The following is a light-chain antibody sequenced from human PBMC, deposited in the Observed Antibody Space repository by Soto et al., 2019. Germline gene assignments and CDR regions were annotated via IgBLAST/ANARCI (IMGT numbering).Light chain of an antibody. CDR1: QSIGGF. Sequence: DIQMTQSPSSLSVSVGDRVTITCRASQSIGGFLNWYQQKPGKAPKFLIYASSNLQGGVPSRFSGSGSGTHFTLTISNLQPEDFATYYCQQSYNTLYTFGQGTKLEIK. J-gene: IGKJ2*01. CDR2: ASS. V-gene: IGKV1-39*01. CDR3: QQSYNTLYT.